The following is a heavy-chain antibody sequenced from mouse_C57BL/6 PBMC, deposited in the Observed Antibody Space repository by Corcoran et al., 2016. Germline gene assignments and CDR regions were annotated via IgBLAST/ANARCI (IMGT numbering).Heavy chain of an antibody. CDR2: INTYSGVP. V-gene: IGHV9-3*01. CDR1: GYTFTTYG. Sequence: QIQLVQSGPELKKPGETVKISCKASGYTFTTYGMSWVKQAPGKGLKWMGWINTYSGVPTYADDFKGRFAFSLETSASTAYLQINNLKNEDTATYFCARGAAPNYYGSSYGYFDVWGTGTTVTVSS. D-gene: IGHD1-1*01. CDR3: ARGAAPNYYGSSYGYFDV. J-gene: IGHJ1*03.